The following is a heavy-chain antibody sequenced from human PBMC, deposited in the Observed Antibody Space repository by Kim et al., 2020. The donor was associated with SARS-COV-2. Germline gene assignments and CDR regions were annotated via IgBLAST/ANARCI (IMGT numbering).Heavy chain of an antibody. D-gene: IGHD3-10*01. CDR2: IYSGGST. V-gene: IGHV3-66*01. J-gene: IGHJ6*02. CDR1: GFTVSSNY. Sequence: GGSLRLSCAASGFTVSSNYMSWVRQAPGKGLEWVSVIYSGGSTYYADSVKGRFTISRDNSKNTLYLQMNSLRAEDTAVYYCARDNRITMVRGVIYYYYGMDVWGQGTTVTVSS. CDR3: ARDNRITMVRGVIYYYYGMDV.